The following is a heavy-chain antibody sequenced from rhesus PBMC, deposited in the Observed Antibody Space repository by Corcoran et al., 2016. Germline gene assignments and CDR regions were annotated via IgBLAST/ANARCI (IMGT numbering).Heavy chain of an antibody. CDR1: GYSISRHS. Sequence: VQLQESGPGLVKPSETLSLTCAISGYSISRHSWSWIRPPPGKGLEWIGYIYGSSGTTYYNPARKSRVIISTDTSKNQVSRKLSSLTAVDTAVYDCARVYGSRCDYWGQGVLVTVSS. D-gene: IGHD4-29*01. CDR2: IYGSSGTT. V-gene: IGHV4-165*01. J-gene: IGHJ4*01. CDR3: ARVYGSRCDY.